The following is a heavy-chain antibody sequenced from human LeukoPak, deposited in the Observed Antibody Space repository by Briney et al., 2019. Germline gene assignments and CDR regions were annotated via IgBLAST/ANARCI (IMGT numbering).Heavy chain of an antibody. CDR3: AKSGYNRFDY. CDR1: GFTFNNYN. Sequence: GGSLRLSCAASGFTFNNYNMNWVRQAPGKGLEWVSAFSGSGGGTYYADSVKGRFTISRDNSKNTLYLQMNSLRAEDTAVYFCAKSGYNRFDYWGQGTLVTVSS. J-gene: IGHJ4*02. CDR2: FSGSGGGT. D-gene: IGHD5-24*01. V-gene: IGHV3-23*01.